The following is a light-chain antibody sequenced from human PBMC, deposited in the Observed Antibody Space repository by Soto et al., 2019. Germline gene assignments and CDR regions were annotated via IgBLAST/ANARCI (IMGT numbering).Light chain of an antibody. CDR2: TTS. J-gene: IGKJ1*01. Sequence: DIQMTQSPSSLSASVGDRVTITCRASQTIRSYFNWYQKKPGKAPKLLLYTTSTLQSGVPPRFSGSRYGTEFTLTISTLQAEDSATYFCQQTYSSPQPYGQGTTVEIK. CDR3: QQTYSSPQP. CDR1: QTIRSY. V-gene: IGKV1-39*01.